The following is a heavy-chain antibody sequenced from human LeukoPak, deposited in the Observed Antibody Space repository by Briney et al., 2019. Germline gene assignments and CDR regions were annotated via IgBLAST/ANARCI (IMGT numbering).Heavy chain of an antibody. J-gene: IGHJ4*02. CDR2: ISSSSSYI. Sequence: GGSLRLSCAASGFTFSSYSMNWVRQAPGKGLEWVSSISSSSSYIYYADSGKGRFTISRDNAKNSLYLQMNSLRAEDTAVYYCATDADIVVVPAAIGGYWGQGTLVTVSS. V-gene: IGHV3-21*04. CDR3: ATDADIVVVPAAIGGY. CDR1: GFTFSSYS. D-gene: IGHD2-2*02.